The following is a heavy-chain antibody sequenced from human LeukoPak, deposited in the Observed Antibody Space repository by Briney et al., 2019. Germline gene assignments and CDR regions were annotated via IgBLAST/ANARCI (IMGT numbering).Heavy chain of an antibody. V-gene: IGHV1-69*13. J-gene: IGHJ6*02. Sequence: SVKVSCKVSGYTLTELSMHWVRQAPGQGLEWMGGIIPIFGTANYAQKFQGRVTITADESTSTAYMELSSLRSEDTAVYYCARAQTYYYDSSGYYYPPYYYYYGMDVWGQGTTVTVSS. D-gene: IGHD3-22*01. CDR2: IIPIFGTA. CDR1: GYTLTELS. CDR3: ARAQTYYYDSSGYYYPPYYYYYGMDV.